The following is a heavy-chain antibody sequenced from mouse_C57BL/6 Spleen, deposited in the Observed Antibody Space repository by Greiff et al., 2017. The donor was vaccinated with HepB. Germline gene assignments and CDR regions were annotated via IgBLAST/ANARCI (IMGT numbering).Heavy chain of an antibody. V-gene: IGHV1-26*01. CDR1: GYTFTDYY. D-gene: IGHD2-4*01. CDR3: ARSGDYGGPWFAY. Sequence: EVQLQQSGPELVKPGASVKISCKASGYTFTDYYMNWVKQSHGKSLEWIGDINPNNGGTSYNQKFKGKATLTVDKSSSTAYMDLRSLTSEDSAVYYCARSGDYGGPWFAYWGQGTLVTVSA. J-gene: IGHJ3*01. CDR2: INPNNGGT.